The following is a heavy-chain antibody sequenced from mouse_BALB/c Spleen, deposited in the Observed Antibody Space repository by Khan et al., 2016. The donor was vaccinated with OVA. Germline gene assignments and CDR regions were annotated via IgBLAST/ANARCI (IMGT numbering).Heavy chain of an antibody. D-gene: IGHD1-1*01. CDR1: GYSITSDYA. CDR2: ISYSGST. CDR3: ARQNYYGYAMDY. J-gene: IGHJ4*01. Sequence: EVQLQESGPDLVKPSQSLSLTCTVTGYSITSDYAWNWIRQFPGNKLEWMGYISYSGSTSYNPSLRSRISITRDTSKNQFFLQLNSVTTEDTATFYCARQNYYGYAMDYWGQGTSVTVSS. V-gene: IGHV3-2*02.